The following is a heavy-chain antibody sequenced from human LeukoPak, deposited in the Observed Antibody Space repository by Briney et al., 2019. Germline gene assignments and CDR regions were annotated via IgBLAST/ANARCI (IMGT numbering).Heavy chain of an antibody. CDR3: AKEIYYGSGSYPDY. Sequence: QSGGSLRLSCAASGFTFSSYCIHWVRQAPGKGLEWVAAISNDGNNKYYADSVKGRFTISRDNSKNTLYLQMNSLRAEDTAVYYCAKEIYYGSGSYPDYWGQGTLVIVSS. CDR2: ISNDGNNK. J-gene: IGHJ4*02. V-gene: IGHV3-30*18. CDR1: GFTFSSYC. D-gene: IGHD3-10*01.